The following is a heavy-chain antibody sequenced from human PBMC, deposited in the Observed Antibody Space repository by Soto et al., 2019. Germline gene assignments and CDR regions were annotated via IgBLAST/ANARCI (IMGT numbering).Heavy chain of an antibody. V-gene: IGHV1-3*01. Sequence: QVQLVQSGAEVKKPGASVKVSCKASGYTFTSYAMHWVRQAPGQRLEWMGWINAGNGNTKYSQKFQDRATITRDTSASTAYRELSSLRAEDTAVYYCARGPVCPDGPGDSWGKGTLVTVPS. D-gene: IGHD3-16*01. CDR2: INAGNGNT. CDR3: ARGPVCPDGPGDS. J-gene: IGHJ4*02. CDR1: GYTFTSYA.